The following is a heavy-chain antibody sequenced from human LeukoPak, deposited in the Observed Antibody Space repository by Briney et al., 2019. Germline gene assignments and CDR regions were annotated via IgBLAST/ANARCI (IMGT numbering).Heavy chain of an antibody. D-gene: IGHD3-3*01. J-gene: IGHJ3*02. Sequence: GASVKVSCKASGYTFNGYYIHWVRQAPGQGLEWMGWINPNSGVTKYAQQFQGRVTMTWDTSVSTAYMELYRLTSDDTAMYYCARSGVVTNDAFDIWGQGTMVTISS. CDR2: INPNSGVT. CDR3: ARSGVVTNDAFDI. V-gene: IGHV1-2*02. CDR1: GYTFNGYY.